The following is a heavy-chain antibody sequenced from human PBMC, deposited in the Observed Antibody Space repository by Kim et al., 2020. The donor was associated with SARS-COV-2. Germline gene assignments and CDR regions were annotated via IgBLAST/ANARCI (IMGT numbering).Heavy chain of an antibody. CDR2: IYHSGST. CDR1: GGSISSSNW. J-gene: IGHJ6*02. CDR3: ARDGPAFIGYSSGWYGGMDV. Sequence: SETLSLTCAVSGGSISSSNWWSWVRQPPGKGLEWIGEIYHSGSTNYNPSLKSRVTISVDKSKNQFSLKLSSVTAADTAVYYCARDGPAFIGYSSGWYGGMDVWGQGTTVTVSS. D-gene: IGHD6-19*01. V-gene: IGHV4-4*02.